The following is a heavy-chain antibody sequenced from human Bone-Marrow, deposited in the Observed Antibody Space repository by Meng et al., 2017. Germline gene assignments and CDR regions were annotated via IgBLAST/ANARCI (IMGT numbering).Heavy chain of an antibody. D-gene: IGHD3-10*01. CDR1: GFPFSSYA. J-gene: IGHJ4*02. CDR2: ISYDGSNK. CDR3: ARDRGRFGQSLDY. Sequence: GESLKISCAASGFPFSSYAMHWVRQAPGKGLEWVAVISYDGSNKYYPDSVKGRFTISRDNSKNTLYLQMNSLRAEDTAVYYCARDRGRFGQSLDYWGQGTLVTVYS. V-gene: IGHV3-30*04.